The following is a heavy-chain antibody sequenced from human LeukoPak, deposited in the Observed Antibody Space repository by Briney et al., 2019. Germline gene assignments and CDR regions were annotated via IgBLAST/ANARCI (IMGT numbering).Heavy chain of an antibody. Sequence: ASVKVSCKVSGYTLTELSMHWVRQAPGKGLEWMGGFDPEDGETIYAQKFQGRVTMTEDTSTDTAYMELSSLRSEDMAVYYCATDRRFSGYPTFDYWGQGTLVTVSS. CDR3: ATDRRFSGYPTFDY. CDR2: FDPEDGET. V-gene: IGHV1-24*01. CDR1: GYTLTELS. J-gene: IGHJ4*02. D-gene: IGHD3-22*01.